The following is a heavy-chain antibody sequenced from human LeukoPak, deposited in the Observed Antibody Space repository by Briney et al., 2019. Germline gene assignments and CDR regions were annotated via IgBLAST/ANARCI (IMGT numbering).Heavy chain of an antibody. CDR3: AKGNSGYYYAHFDY. CDR2: ISWNGGSI. J-gene: IGHJ4*02. CDR1: GFTFDDYA. V-gene: IGHV3-9*01. D-gene: IGHD3-22*01. Sequence: GGSLRLSCAASGFTFDDYAMHWVRQAPGKVLEWVSGISWNGGSIAYADSVKGRFTISRDNAKNSLYLQMNSLRVEDTALYYCAKGNSGYYYAHFDYWGQGTLVTVSS.